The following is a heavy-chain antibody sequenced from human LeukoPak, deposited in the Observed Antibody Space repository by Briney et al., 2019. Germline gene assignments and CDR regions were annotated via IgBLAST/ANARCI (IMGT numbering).Heavy chain of an antibody. V-gene: IGHV3-23*01. CDR3: AKDGHYDFWSGYYTNFDY. Sequence: PGGSLRLSCAASGFTFSSYAMSWVRQAPGKGLEWVSVISGSGGSTYYADSVKGRFTISRDNPKNTLYLQMNSLRAEDTAVYYCAKDGHYDFWSGYYTNFDYWGQGTLVTVSS. CDR1: GFTFSSYA. D-gene: IGHD3-3*01. J-gene: IGHJ4*02. CDR2: ISGSGGST.